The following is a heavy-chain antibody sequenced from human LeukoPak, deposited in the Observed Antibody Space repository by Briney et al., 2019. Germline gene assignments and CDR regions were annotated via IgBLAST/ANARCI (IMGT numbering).Heavy chain of an antibody. V-gene: IGHV1-8*03. J-gene: IGHJ4*02. CDR3: ARGRYSNHAVDY. D-gene: IGHD4-11*01. Sequence: ASVKVSCKASGYTFTSCDINWVRQATGQGLEWMGWMNPNSGNTGYAQEFQGRVTITRNTSISTAYMELSSLRSEDTAVYYCARGRYSNHAVDYWGQGTLVTVSS. CDR1: GYTFTSCD. CDR2: MNPNSGNT.